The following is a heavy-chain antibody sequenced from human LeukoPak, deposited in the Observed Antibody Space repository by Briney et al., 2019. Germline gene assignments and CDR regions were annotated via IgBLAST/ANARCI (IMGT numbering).Heavy chain of an antibody. V-gene: IGHV4-59*12. Sequence: SETLSLTCTVSGGSISTNYWTWIRQPPGKGLEWIGYTYYSGSTNYNPSLKSRVTISLDTSKNHSSLRLSSLTAADTAVYYCARDQGGPFDFWGRGILVTVSS. J-gene: IGHJ4*02. CDR2: TYYSGST. CDR1: GGSISTNY. CDR3: ARDQGGPFDF.